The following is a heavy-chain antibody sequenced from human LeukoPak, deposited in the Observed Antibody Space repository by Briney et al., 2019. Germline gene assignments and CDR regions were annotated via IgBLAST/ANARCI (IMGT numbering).Heavy chain of an antibody. CDR2: IWYDGSNK. J-gene: IGHJ4*02. V-gene: IGHV3-33*01. D-gene: IGHD2-15*01. CDR3: ARQEKAVVDY. CDR1: GFTFSSYG. Sequence: GRSLRLSCAASGFTFSSYGMHWVRQAPGKGLEWVAVIWYDGSNKYYADSVKGRFTISRGNSKNTLYLQMNSLRAEDTAVYYCARQEKAVVDYWGQGTLVTVSS.